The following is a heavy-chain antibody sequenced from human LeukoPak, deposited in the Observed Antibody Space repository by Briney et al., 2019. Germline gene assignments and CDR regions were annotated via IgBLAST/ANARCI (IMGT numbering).Heavy chain of an antibody. CDR1: VGTFSSYA. CDR2: IIPIFGTA. CDR3: ARGVVISYYFDY. D-gene: IGHD3-3*01. J-gene: IGHJ4*02. V-gene: IGHV1-69*06. Sequence: ASVKVSCKASVGTFSSYAISWVRQAPGQGLEWMGGIIPIFGTANYAQKFQGRVTITADKSTSTAYMELSSLRSEDTAVYYCARGVVISYYFDYWGQGTLATVSS.